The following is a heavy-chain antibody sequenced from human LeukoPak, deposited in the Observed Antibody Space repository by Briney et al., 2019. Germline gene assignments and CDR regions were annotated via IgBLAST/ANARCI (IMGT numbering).Heavy chain of an antibody. CDR1: GGTFSSYA. Sequence: GASVKVSCKASGGTFSSYAISWVRQAPGQGLEWMGGIIPIFGTANYAQKFQGRVTITADESTRTAYMELSSLRSEDTAVYYCARGIRETYYYDSSGRDAFDIWGQGTMVTVSS. V-gene: IGHV1-69*01. J-gene: IGHJ3*02. CDR2: IIPIFGTA. D-gene: IGHD3-22*01. CDR3: ARGIRETYYYDSSGRDAFDI.